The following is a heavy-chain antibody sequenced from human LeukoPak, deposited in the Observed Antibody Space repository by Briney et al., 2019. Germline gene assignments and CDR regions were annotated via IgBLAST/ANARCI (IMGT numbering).Heavy chain of an antibody. Sequence: GGSLRLSCTGSGFTFSSYWMSWVRQAPGKGLEWVANIKQDGSEKYYLESVKGRFTISRDNAKNLLYLQMNSLRAEDTAMYYCATEGFGDGYNFDYWGQGTLVTVSS. J-gene: IGHJ4*02. D-gene: IGHD5-24*01. CDR1: GFTFSSYW. V-gene: IGHV3-7*01. CDR2: IKQDGSEK. CDR3: ATEGFGDGYNFDY.